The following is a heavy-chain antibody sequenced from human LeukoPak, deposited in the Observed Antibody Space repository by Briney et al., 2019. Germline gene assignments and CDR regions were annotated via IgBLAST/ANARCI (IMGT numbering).Heavy chain of an antibody. Sequence: PSETLSLTCIVSGGSIRSSSYYWGWIRQPPGKGLEWIGSMYYTGSTYYNPSLKTRVTISVDTSNNHFSLKLSSVTAADTAIYYCAGSSGDYGSGSYMDFAYWGQGTLVTVSS. V-gene: IGHV4-39*07. D-gene: IGHD3-10*01. CDR1: GGSIRSSSYY. CDR3: AGSSGDYGSGSYMDFAY. J-gene: IGHJ4*02. CDR2: MYYTGST.